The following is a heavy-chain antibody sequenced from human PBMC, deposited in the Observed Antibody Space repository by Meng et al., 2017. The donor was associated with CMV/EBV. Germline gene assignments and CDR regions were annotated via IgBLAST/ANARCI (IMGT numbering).Heavy chain of an antibody. CDR3: AREGDNPFDY. V-gene: IGHV4-30-4*01. Sequence: VLWGATSSGYYSCRLLRQPPGKGLEWIVYISYGRSTYYNPSLKSRFTISVDTSTNQFSLTLSSVTAADTAVYYFAREGDNPFDYWGQGTLVTVSS. CDR2: ISYGRST. J-gene: IGHJ4*02. CDR1: WGATSSGYYS. D-gene: IGHD2-21*02.